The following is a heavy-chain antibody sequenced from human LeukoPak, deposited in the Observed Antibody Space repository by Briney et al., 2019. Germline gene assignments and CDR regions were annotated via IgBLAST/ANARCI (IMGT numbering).Heavy chain of an antibody. CDR1: GYTFTSYG. J-gene: IGHJ3*02. CDR2: ISAYNGNT. D-gene: IGHD3-22*01. V-gene: IGHV1-18*01. Sequence: GASVKVSCKASGYTFTSYGISWVRQAPGQGLEWMAWISAYNGNTNYAQKLQGRVTMTTDTSTSTAYMGLRSLRSDDTAVYYCARDREEEYDSSNDAFDIWGQGTMVTVSS. CDR3: ARDREEEYDSSNDAFDI.